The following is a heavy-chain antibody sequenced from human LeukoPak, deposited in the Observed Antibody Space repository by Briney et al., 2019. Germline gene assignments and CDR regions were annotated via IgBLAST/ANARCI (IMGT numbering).Heavy chain of an antibody. CDR3: ARGGRYYAYVDY. CDR1: GGSISSYY. V-gene: IGHV4-59*01. J-gene: IGHJ4*02. Sequence: SETLSLTCTVSGGSISSYYWSWIRQPPGKGLEWIGYIYYSGSTNYNPSLKSRVTISVDTSKNQFSLKLSSVTTADTAVYYCARGGRYYAYVDYWGQGTLVTVSS. D-gene: IGHD3-10*01. CDR2: IYYSGST.